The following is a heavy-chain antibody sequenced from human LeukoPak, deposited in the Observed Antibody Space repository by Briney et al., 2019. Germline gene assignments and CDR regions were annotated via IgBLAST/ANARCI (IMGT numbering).Heavy chain of an antibody. Sequence: ASVKVSCKASGYTFTGYYVHWVRQAPGQGLEWMGWINPNSGGTNYAQKFQGRVTMTRDTSISTAYMELSRLRSDDTAVYYCARGDIVVVPAAMQYWFDPWGQGTLVTVSS. CDR2: INPNSGGT. CDR1: GYTFTGYY. J-gene: IGHJ5*02. V-gene: IGHV1-2*02. D-gene: IGHD2-2*01. CDR3: ARGDIVVVPAAMQYWFDP.